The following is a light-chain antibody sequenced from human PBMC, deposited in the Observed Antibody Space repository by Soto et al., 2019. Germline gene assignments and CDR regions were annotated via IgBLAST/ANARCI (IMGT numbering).Light chain of an antibody. Sequence: DIQMTPSPSSLYASVGDRVTINCRASQSISSYLNWYQQKPGKAPKLLIYAASSLQSGVPSRFSGSGSGTDFTLTISSLQPEDFATYYCQQSYSTPPLTFGGGTKVEIK. CDR1: QSISSY. CDR3: QQSYSTPPLT. CDR2: AAS. J-gene: IGKJ4*01. V-gene: IGKV1-39*01.